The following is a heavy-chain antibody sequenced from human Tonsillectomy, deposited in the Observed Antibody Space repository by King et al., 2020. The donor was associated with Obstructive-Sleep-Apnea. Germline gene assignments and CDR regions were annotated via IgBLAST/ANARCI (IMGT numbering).Heavy chain of an antibody. J-gene: IGHJ4*02. D-gene: IGHD3-22*01. CDR3: AKSYYDSSGYYREYYFDY. Sequence: QLQESGPGLVKPSETLSLTCSVSAYSISSGYYWGWIRQPPGKGLEWIGSIYHSGSTYYNPSLKSRVTISVDTSKNQFSLKLSSVTAADTAVYCCAKSYYDSSGYYREYYFDYWGQGTLVTVSS. CDR2: IYHSGST. CDR1: AYSISSGYY. V-gene: IGHV4-38-2*02.